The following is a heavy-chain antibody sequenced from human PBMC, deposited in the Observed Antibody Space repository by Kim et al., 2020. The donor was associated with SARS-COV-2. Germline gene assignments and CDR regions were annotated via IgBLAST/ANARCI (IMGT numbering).Heavy chain of an antibody. CDR3: AKDLAWELHSYYYGMDV. CDR1: GFTFSSYG. J-gene: IGHJ6*02. D-gene: IGHD1-26*01. Sequence: GGSLRLSCTASGFTFSSYGMHWVRQAPGKGLEWVAVISYDGSNKYYADSVKGRFTISRDNSKNTLYLQMNSLRAEDTAVYYCAKDLAWELHSYYYGMDVWGQGTTVTVSS. CDR2: ISYDGSNK. V-gene: IGHV3-30*18.